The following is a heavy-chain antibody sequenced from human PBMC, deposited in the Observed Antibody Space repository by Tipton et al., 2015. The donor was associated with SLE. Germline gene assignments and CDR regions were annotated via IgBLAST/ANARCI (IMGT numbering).Heavy chain of an antibody. CDR1: GGPTSSYY. CDR2: IYYSGTI. Sequence: TLSLTCTVSGGPTSSYYWGWIRQPPGKGLEWIASIYYSGTINYNPSLKSRVTMSIGMSKNQFSLSLTSVTAADTAIYYCARDTYFGLDVWGQGTTVIVSS. D-gene: IGHD5-18*01. J-gene: IGHJ6*02. V-gene: IGHV4-59*08. CDR3: ARDTYFGLDV.